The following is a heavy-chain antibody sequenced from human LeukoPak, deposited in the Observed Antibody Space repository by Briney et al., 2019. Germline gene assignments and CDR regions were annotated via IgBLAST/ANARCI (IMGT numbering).Heavy chain of an antibody. CDR1: GFTFSSNW. V-gene: IGHV3-7*01. Sequence: GGSLRLSCAASGFTFSSNWMSWVRQAPGKGLEWVANIRQDGSDKYYMDSVKGRFTISRDNAKNSLSLQMNSPRAEDTAVYYCARDRDCGDGGCYPHFDYWGQGVQVTVSS. J-gene: IGHJ4*02. CDR2: IRQDGSDK. D-gene: IGHD2-15*01. CDR3: ARDRDCGDGGCYPHFDY.